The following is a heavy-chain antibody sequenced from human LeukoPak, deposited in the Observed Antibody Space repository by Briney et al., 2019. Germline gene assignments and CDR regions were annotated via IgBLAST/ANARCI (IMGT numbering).Heavy chain of an antibody. CDR1: GFTFSRYS. J-gene: IGHJ4*02. D-gene: IGHD6-19*01. Sequence: GGSLRLSCAASGFTFSRYSMNWVRQAPGKGLGWVSSISSSSSYIYYADSVKGRFTISRDNAKNSLYLQMNSLRAGDTAVYYCARGEGYSSGWYVYWGQGTLVTVSS. V-gene: IGHV3-21*01. CDR3: ARGEGYSSGWYVY. CDR2: ISSSSSYI.